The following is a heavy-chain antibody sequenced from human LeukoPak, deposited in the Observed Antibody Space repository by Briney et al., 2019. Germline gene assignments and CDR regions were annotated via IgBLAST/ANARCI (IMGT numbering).Heavy chain of an antibody. CDR3: ATSGGARRDSSGLLFDY. D-gene: IGHD3-22*01. CDR2: FDPEDGET. V-gene: IGHV1-24*01. J-gene: IGHJ4*02. Sequence: ASVKASCKVSGYTLTELSMHWVRQAPGKGLEWMGGFDPEDGETIYAQKFQGRVTMTEDTSTDTAYMELSSLRSEDTAVYYCATSGGARRDSSGLLFDYWGQGTLVTVSS. CDR1: GYTLTELS.